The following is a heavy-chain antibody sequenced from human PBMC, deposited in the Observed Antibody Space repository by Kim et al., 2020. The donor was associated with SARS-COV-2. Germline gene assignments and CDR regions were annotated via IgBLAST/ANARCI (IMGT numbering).Heavy chain of an antibody. V-gene: IGHV4-34*01. J-gene: IGHJ4*02. CDR2: INHSGST. D-gene: IGHD3-3*01. CDR1: GGSFSGYY. CDR3: ATGIAGDSLGVAFDY. Sequence: SETLSLTCAVYGGSFSGYYWSWIRQPPGKGLEWIGEINHSGSTNYNPSLKSRVTISVDTSKNQFSLKLSSVTAADTAVYYCATGIAGDSLGVAFDYWGQGTLVTVSS.